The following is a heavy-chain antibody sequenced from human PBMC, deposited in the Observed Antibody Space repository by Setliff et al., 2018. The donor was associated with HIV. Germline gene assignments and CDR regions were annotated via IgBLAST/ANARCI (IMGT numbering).Heavy chain of an antibody. D-gene: IGHD3-22*01. J-gene: IGHJ4*02. V-gene: IGHV4-59*08. CDR2: IYYGSRT. CDR3: ARLYYDSNGSFDS. Sequence: SETLSLTCAVSGGPISGYYWNWIRQPPGKGLEWIGFIYYGSRTNYSPSLKSRVTISADTSKNQFSLNLSSVTAADTAIYYCARLYYDSNGSFDSWGQGVLVTVSS. CDR1: GGPISGYY.